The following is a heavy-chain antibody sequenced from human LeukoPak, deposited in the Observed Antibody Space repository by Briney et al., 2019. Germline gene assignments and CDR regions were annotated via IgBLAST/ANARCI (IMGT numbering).Heavy chain of an antibody. V-gene: IGHV3-9*01. D-gene: IGHD3-10*01. CDR3: ARGGLGLLWFGELSDF. J-gene: IGHJ4*02. CDR1: GFTFNDYA. Sequence: GGSLRLSCAASGFTFNDYAIHWVRQAPGKGLEWVSGISWNSGRIGYADSVKGRFTISRDNSKNTLYLQMNSLRAEDTAVYYCARGGLGLLWFGELSDFWGQGTLVTVSS. CDR2: ISWNSGRI.